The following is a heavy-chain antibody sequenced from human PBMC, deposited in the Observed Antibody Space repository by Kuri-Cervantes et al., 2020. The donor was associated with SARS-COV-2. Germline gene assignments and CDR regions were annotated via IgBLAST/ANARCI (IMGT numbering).Heavy chain of an antibody. CDR3: ARDRRPSPSALDI. CDR1: GDSLVSGGNY. V-gene: IGHV4-31*03. CDR2: TSYSGTT. J-gene: IGHJ3*02. Sequence: TLSLTCSVSGDSLVSGGNYWTWIRQHPGKGLEWIGYTSYSGTTFYNPSLKSRVIISLDMDHYRFSLKLNSVTGADTAVYYCARDRRPSPSALDIWGQGTGVTVSS.